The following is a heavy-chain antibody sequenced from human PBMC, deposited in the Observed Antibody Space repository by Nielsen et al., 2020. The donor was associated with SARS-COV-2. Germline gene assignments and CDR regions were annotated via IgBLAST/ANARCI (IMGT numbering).Heavy chain of an antibody. CDR1: GYTFTDYY. CDR3: ARARATIFGLVMSYGMDV. D-gene: IGHD3/OR15-3a*01. Sequence: ASVKVSCKASGYTFTDYYIHWVRQAPGQGLEWMGWINPNSAGTDYAQKFQGRVTMTRDTSISTAYMELTRLRSDDTAVYYCARARATIFGLVMSYGMDVWGQGTTVAVSS. V-gene: IGHV1-2*02. J-gene: IGHJ6*02. CDR2: INPNSAGT.